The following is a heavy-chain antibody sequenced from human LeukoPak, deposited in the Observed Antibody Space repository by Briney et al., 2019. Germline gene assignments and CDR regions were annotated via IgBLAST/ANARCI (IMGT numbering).Heavy chain of an antibody. D-gene: IGHD3-10*01. Sequence: SETLSLTCTVSGGSISSYYWSWIRQPAGKGLEWLGRIYTSGSTNYNPSLKSRVTMSVDTSKNQSSLKLSSVTAADTAVYYCARLYGSGSFYYYYYLDVWGKGTTVTISS. CDR2: IYTSGST. V-gene: IGHV4-4*07. J-gene: IGHJ6*03. CDR1: GGSISSYY. CDR3: ARLYGSGSFYYYYYLDV.